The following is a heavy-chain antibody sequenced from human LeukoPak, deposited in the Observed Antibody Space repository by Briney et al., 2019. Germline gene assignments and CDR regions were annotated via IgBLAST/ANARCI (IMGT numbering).Heavy chain of an antibody. CDR1: GFTFSSYG. V-gene: IGHV3-30*18. D-gene: IGHD3-22*01. CDR2: TSFDGSYK. Sequence: PGGSLRLSCAASGFTFSSYGMHWVRQAPGKGLEWVAMTSFDGSYKNYADSVKGRFIISRDNSKNRLYLQMNSLRAEDADVYYCAKGFSGYLASFEYWGQGTLVAVSS. CDR3: AKGFSGYLASFEY. J-gene: IGHJ4*02.